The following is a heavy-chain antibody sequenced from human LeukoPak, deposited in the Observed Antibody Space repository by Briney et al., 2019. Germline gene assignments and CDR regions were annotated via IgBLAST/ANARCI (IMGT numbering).Heavy chain of an antibody. CDR2: IHYSGST. CDR1: GGSISSGGYF. CDR3: ARGSITTLDTFDI. Sequence: SQTLSLTCTVSGGSISSGGYFWSWIRQPPGRGLEWIGYIHYSGSTNYTPSLKSRVTISLDTSKNQFSLKLSSVTAADTAVYFCARGSITTLDTFDIWGQGTTVTVSS. J-gene: IGHJ3*02. D-gene: IGHD2/OR15-2a*01. V-gene: IGHV4-61*08.